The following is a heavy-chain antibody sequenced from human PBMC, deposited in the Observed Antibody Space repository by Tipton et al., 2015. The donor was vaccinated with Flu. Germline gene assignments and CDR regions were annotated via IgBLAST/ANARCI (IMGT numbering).Heavy chain of an antibody. D-gene: IGHD3-22*01. V-gene: IGHV3-23*01. Sequence: SLRLSCAASGFTFSSYAMSWVRQAPGKGLEWVSAISGSGGSTYYADSVKGRFTISRDNSKNTLYLQMNSLRAEDTAAYYCADAYYDSSGYWDYWGQGTLVTVSS. J-gene: IGHJ4*02. CDR2: ISGSGGST. CDR1: GFTFSSYA. CDR3: ADAYYDSSGYWDY.